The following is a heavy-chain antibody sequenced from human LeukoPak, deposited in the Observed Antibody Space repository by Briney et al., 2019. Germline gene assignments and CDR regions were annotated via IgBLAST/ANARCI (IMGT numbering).Heavy chain of an antibody. J-gene: IGHJ5*01. CDR1: GYTFTGYY. Sequence: GASVKVSCKASGYTFTGYYMHWVRLAPGQGLEWMGWINPNSGDTNYAQKFLGRVTMTRDTSISTAYMDLSWLRSDDTAVYYCARSDGFSGYSSLGDSWGQGTLVTVSS. D-gene: IGHD3-22*01. V-gene: IGHV1-2*02. CDR2: INPNSGDT. CDR3: ARSDGFSGYSSLGDS.